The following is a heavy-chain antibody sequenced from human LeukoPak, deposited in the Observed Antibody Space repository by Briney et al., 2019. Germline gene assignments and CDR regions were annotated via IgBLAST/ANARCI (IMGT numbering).Heavy chain of an antibody. CDR2: FDPEDGET. V-gene: IGHV1-24*01. CDR1: GYTLTELS. CDR3: ARRPEAARGRWFDP. Sequence: ASVKVSCKVSGYTLTELSMHWVRPAPGKGLERMGGFDPEDGETIYAQKFQGRVTMTEDTSTDTAYMELSSLRSEDTAVYYCARRPEAARGRWFDPWGQGTLVTVSS. J-gene: IGHJ5*02. D-gene: IGHD2-15*01.